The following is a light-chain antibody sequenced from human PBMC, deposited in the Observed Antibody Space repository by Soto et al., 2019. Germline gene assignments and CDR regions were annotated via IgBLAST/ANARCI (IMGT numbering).Light chain of an antibody. J-gene: IGLJ2*01. CDR1: SSDVGSYNY. CDR2: DVS. V-gene: IGLV2-14*01. CDR3: STYTTSSTHVV. Sequence: QSALTQPASVSGSPGQSITISCTGTSSDVGSYNYVSWYQQYPGKAPKLMIYDVSNRPSGVSYRFSGSESGNTASLTISGLHALVEADYYCSTYTTSSTHVVFGGGTKLTVL.